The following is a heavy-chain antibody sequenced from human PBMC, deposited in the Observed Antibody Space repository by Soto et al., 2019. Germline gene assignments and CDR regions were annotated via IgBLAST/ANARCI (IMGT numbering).Heavy chain of an antibody. D-gene: IGHD2-15*01. CDR1: GGSISSSSYY. V-gene: IGHV4-39*02. J-gene: IGHJ4*02. Sequence: SETLSLTCTVSGGSISSSSYYWGWIRQPPGKGLEWIGSTYYSGNTYYTPSLKSRVTISVDTSKNQFPLKLSSVTAADTAVYYCAREGGRYCTGGSCQVDYWGQGTLVTVSS. CDR2: TYYSGNT. CDR3: AREGGRYCTGGSCQVDY.